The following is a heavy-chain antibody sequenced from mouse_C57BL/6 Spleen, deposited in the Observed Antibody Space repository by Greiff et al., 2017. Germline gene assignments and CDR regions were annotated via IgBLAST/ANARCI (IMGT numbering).Heavy chain of an antibody. D-gene: IGHD1-1*01. V-gene: IGHV2-3*01. CDR2: IWGDGST. Sequence: VKLMESGPGLVAPSQSLSITCTVSGFSLTSYGVSWVRQPPGKGLEWLGVIWGDGSTNYHSALISRLSISQDNSKSQVFLKLNSLQTDDTATYXCAKFLITTDYYAMDYWGQETSVTVSS. J-gene: IGHJ4*01. CDR3: AKFLITTDYYAMDY. CDR1: GFSLTSYG.